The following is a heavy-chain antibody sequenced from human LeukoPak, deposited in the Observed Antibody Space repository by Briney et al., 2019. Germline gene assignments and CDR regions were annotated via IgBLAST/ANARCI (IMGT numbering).Heavy chain of an antibody. CDR3: ARGGDYVGLDY. CDR1: GFTVSSNY. V-gene: IGHV3-48*01. J-gene: IGHJ4*02. Sequence: PGGSLRLSCAASGFTVSSNYMSWVRQAPGKGLEWVSYISSSSSTIYYADSVKGRFTISRDNAKNSLYLQMNSLRAEDTAVYYCARGGDYVGLDYWGQGTLVTVSS. CDR2: ISSSSSTI. D-gene: IGHD4-17*01.